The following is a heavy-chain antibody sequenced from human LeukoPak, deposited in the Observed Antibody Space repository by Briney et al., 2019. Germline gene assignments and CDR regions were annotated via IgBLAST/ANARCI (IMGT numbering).Heavy chain of an antibody. Sequence: SETLSLTCAVYGGSFSGYYWSCIRQPPGKGLEWIGEINHSGSTNYNPSLKSRVTTSVDTSKNQFSLKLSSVTAADTAVYYCARGLKDGYNSFVLDYWGQGTLVTVSS. CDR3: ARGLKDGYNSFVLDY. V-gene: IGHV4-34*01. CDR1: GGSFSGYY. CDR2: INHSGST. D-gene: IGHD5-24*01. J-gene: IGHJ4*02.